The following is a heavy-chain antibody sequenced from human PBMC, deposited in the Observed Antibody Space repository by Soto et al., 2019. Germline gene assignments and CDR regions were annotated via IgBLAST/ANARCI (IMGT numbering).Heavy chain of an antibody. CDR1: GYTFTSSD. D-gene: IGHD2-15*01. J-gene: IGHJ6*03. V-gene: IGHV1-8*01. CDR2: MNPNSGNT. CDR3: ARGVRSRYCSGGSCPKYYYYYYYMDV. Sequence: GASVKVSCKASGYTFTSSDINWVRQATGQGLEWMGWMNPNSGNTGYAQKFQGRVTMTRNTSISTAYMELSSLRSEDTAVYYCARGVRSRYCSGGSCPKYYYYYYYMDVWGKGTTVTVSS.